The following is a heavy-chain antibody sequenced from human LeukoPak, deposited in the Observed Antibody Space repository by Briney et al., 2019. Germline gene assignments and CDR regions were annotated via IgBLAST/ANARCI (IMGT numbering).Heavy chain of an antibody. Sequence: SETLSLTCAVYGGSFSGYFWSWIRQPPGKGLEWIGEINHSGGTNYSPSLKSRVTISVDTSKNQFSLKLRSVIAADTAVYYCARDPSGYSSRFDYWGQGTLVTVSS. CDR2: INHSGGT. D-gene: IGHD3-22*01. J-gene: IGHJ4*02. CDR1: GGSFSGYF. CDR3: ARDPSGYSSRFDY. V-gene: IGHV4-34*01.